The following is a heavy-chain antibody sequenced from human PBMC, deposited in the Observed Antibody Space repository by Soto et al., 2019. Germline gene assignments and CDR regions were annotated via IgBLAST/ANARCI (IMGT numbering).Heavy chain of an antibody. Sequence: SSETLSLTCTVSGGSVSSNSYSWGWIRQSPGKGLEWIGTIYSTDKTYYRPSLLSRVTISVDTSMNELSLRLSSVTAADTAVYYCALYSTSCYGWFDPWGQGTLVTVSS. V-gene: IGHV4-39*01. J-gene: IGHJ5*02. CDR1: GGSVSSNSYS. CDR2: IYSTDKT. D-gene: IGHD2-2*01. CDR3: ALYSTSCYGWFDP.